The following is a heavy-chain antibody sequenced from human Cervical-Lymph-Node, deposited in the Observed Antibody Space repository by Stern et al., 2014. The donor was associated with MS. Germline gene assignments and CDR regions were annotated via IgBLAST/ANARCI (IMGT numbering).Heavy chain of an antibody. Sequence: EVQLMESGGGLVQPGGSLRLSCAASGFPFIDYAMSWVRQAPGKGLEWVSSISGRADRTYYADSVKGRFTISRDNSKNTMYMQMNSLRAEDTAIYYCARYLIRDGWFDPWGQGTLVTVSS. V-gene: IGHV3-23*01. CDR2: ISGRADRT. D-gene: IGHD2/OR15-2a*01. CDR1: GFPFIDYA. J-gene: IGHJ5*02. CDR3: ARYLIRDGWFDP.